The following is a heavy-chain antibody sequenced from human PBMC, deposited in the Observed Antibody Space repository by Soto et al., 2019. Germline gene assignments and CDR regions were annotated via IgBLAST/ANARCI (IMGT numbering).Heavy chain of an antibody. J-gene: IGHJ4*02. CDR1: GFTFSSYA. CDR3: AKPPHYYDSSGYQH. Sequence: PGGSLRLSCAASGFTFSSYAMSWVRQAPGKGLEWVSAISGSGGSTYYADSVKGRFTISRDNSKNTLYLQVNSLRAEDTAVYYCAKPPHYYDSSGYQHWGQGTLVTVSS. V-gene: IGHV3-23*01. D-gene: IGHD3-22*01. CDR2: ISGSGGST.